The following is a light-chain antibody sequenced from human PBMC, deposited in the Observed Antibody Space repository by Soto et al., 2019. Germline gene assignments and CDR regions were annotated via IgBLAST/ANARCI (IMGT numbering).Light chain of an antibody. J-gene: IGLJ1*01. CDR1: SSDVGAYNY. Sequence: QSALTQPASVSGSPGQSITISCTGTSSDVGAYNYVSWYQQHPGKAPKLMIYEVSNRPSGVSNRFSGSKSGNTASLTISGLQAEDEADYYCSSYTSSSILYVFGTGTQLTVL. CDR2: EVS. V-gene: IGLV2-14*01. CDR3: SSYTSSSILYV.